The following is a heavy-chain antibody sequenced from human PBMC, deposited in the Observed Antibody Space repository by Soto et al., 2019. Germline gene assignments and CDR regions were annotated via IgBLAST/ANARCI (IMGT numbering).Heavy chain of an antibody. J-gene: IGHJ3*02. Sequence: QVQLVESGRGLVKPGGSLRLSCAASGFTFSDYYMSWIRQAPGKGLEWVSYISSSGSTIYYADSVKGRFTISRDNAKNSLYLQMNSLIAEDTAVYYCARDLNRGSFTWGDAFDIWGQGTMVTVSS. CDR1: GFTFSDYY. D-gene: IGHD1-26*01. V-gene: IGHV3-11*01. CDR2: ISSSGSTI. CDR3: ARDLNRGSFTWGDAFDI.